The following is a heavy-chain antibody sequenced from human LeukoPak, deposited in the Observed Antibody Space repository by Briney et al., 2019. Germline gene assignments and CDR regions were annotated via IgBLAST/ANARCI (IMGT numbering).Heavy chain of an antibody. Sequence: PGGSLRLSCTASGLTFSSYWMSWVRQAPGKGLEWVANIKQDGSEKYYVDSVKGRFTISRDNAKNTLYLQMNSLRAEDTAVYYCARGGPIYCSGDSCYPGDYWGQGTLVTVSS. CDR1: GLTFSSYW. J-gene: IGHJ4*02. CDR3: ARGGPIYCSGDSCYPGDY. V-gene: IGHV3-7*01. D-gene: IGHD2-15*01. CDR2: IKQDGSEK.